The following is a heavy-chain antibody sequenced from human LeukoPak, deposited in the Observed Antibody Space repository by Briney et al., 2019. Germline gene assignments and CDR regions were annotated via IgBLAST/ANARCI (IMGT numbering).Heavy chain of an antibody. CDR3: ARGGYYGSGSFYYGDY. D-gene: IGHD3-10*01. V-gene: IGHV1-2*02. Sequence: ASVKVSCKASGYTFTGYYLHWVRQAPGHGPEWMGWINPNTGGTNYAQGFQGRVTMARDTSINTAYMELSRLRSDDTAVYYCARGGYYGSGSFYYGDYWGQGTLVTVSS. CDR2: INPNTGGT. CDR1: GYTFTGYY. J-gene: IGHJ4*02.